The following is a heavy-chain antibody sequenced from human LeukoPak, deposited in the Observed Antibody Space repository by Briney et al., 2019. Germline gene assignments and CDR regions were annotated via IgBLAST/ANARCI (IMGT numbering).Heavy chain of an antibody. D-gene: IGHD3-9*01. J-gene: IGHJ4*02. CDR3: ARGGWADWFPCDY. CDR1: GDSISNYY. V-gene: IGHV4-4*07. Sequence: PSETLSLTCNVSGDSISNYYWNWIRQPAGKGLEWIGRIYSNGNTNYNPSLTSRVTMSLDTSQNQVSLKVYSMTAADTAVYFCARGGWADWFPCDYWGQGTLVTVSS. CDR2: IYSNGNT.